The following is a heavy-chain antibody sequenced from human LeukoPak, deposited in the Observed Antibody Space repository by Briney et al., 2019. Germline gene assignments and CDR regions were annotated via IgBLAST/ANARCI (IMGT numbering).Heavy chain of an antibody. CDR1: GASISSYY. J-gene: IGHJ4*02. CDR3: ARDRGDTAMAHPFDY. CDR2: ISFSGST. D-gene: IGHD5-18*01. Sequence: SETLSLTCSVSGASISSYYWSWIRQPPGKGLEWIGFISFSGSTNYNPSLKSRVTISIDTSKNQFSLKLSSVTAADTAVYYCARDRGDTAMAHPFDYWGQGTLVTVSS. V-gene: IGHV4-59*01.